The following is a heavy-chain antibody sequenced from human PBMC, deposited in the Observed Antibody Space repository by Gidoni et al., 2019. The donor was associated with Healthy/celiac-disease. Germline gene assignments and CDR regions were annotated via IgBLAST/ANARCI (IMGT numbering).Heavy chain of an antibody. CDR1: GGSISSYY. V-gene: IGHV4-59*08. CDR3: ARHVTSSSGFDY. J-gene: IGHJ4*02. D-gene: IGHD6-19*01. Sequence: QVQLQESGPGLVKPSETLSLTCTVSGGSISSYYWSWIRQPPGKGLEWIGYIYYSGGTNYNPSLKSGITRSVDTSKNQFSLKLSSVTAAETAVYYCARHVTSSSGFDYWGQGTLVTVSS. CDR2: IYYSGGT.